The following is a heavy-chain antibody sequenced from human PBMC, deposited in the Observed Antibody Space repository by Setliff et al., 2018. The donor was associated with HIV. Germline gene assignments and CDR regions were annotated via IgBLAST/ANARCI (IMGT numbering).Heavy chain of an antibody. Sequence: WETLSLTCGISDYSITSGYYWGWIRQPPGKGLEWIGSIYRSGSTYDNPSLKSRVTISFDASKNQFSLILTSVTAADTAVYYCATQGLTVPIPGGYFQHWGPGILVTVSS. V-gene: IGHV4-38-2*01. CDR1: DYSITSGYY. J-gene: IGHJ1*01. CDR2: IYRSGST. D-gene: IGHD2-21*02. CDR3: ATQGLTVPIPGGYFQH.